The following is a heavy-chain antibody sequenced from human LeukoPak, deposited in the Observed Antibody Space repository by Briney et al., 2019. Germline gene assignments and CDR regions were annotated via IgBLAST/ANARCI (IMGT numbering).Heavy chain of an antibody. CDR1: GASISSANW. CDR3: ARRSALGTTVTTLLTFDY. D-gene: IGHD4-17*01. J-gene: IGHJ4*02. Sequence: SETLSLTCAVSGASISSANWWSWVRQPPGKGLEWIGEIYHSGSTNYNPSLRSRVTISVDKSENQFSLKLTSVTAADTAVYYCARRSALGTTVTTLLTFDYWGQGTLVTVSS. CDR2: IYHSGST. V-gene: IGHV4-4*02.